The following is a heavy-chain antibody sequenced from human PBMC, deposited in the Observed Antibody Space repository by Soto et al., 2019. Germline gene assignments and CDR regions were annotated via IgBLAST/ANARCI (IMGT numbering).Heavy chain of an antibody. Sequence: PGGSLRLSCAASGFSFSIYGMNWVRRAPGKGLEWVAYIRDDSSIKYYADSVTGRFTVSRDNGKDSLYLQMNSLRAEDTAVYYCARETPAPSDYYYGMDVWGQGTTVTVSS. CDR2: IRDDSSIK. D-gene: IGHD2-2*01. CDR1: GFSFSIYG. V-gene: IGHV3-48*01. J-gene: IGHJ6*02. CDR3: ARETPAPSDYYYGMDV.